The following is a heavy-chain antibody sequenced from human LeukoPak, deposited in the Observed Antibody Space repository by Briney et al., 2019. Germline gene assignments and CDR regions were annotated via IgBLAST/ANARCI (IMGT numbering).Heavy chain of an antibody. Sequence: GGSLRLSCVASEFTFSSYSMIWVRQAPGKGLEWISYISNGSGNRYYADSVKGRFTISRDNAKNLLYLQMNNLRADDMAVYYCARAAKWEFYHYYMDVWGKGTTVAVSS. V-gene: IGHV3-48*01. J-gene: IGHJ6*03. CDR2: ISNGSGNR. CDR3: ARAAKWEFYHYYMDV. CDR1: EFTFSSYS. D-gene: IGHD1-26*01.